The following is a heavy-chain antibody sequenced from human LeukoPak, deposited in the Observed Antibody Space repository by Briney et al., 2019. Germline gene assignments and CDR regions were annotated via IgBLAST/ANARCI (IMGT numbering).Heavy chain of an antibody. CDR2: INPKSGNT. V-gene: IGHV1-8*01. D-gene: IGHD6-19*01. CDR1: GYTFTSYD. J-gene: IGHJ6*03. CDR3: ARGSSGWFNYYYYMDV. Sequence: ASVKVSCKAPGYTFTSYDINWVRQATGQGLEWMGWINPKSGNTGYAQKFQGRVTMTRNTSISTAYMELSSLRSEDTAVYYCARGSSGWFNYYYYMDVWGKGTTVTVSS.